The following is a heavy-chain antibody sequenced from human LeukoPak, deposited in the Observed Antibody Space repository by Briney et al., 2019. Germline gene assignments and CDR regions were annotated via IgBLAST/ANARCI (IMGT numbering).Heavy chain of an antibody. CDR3: ARVRGSYSLGY. V-gene: IGHV1-46*01. CDR2: INPSGGST. J-gene: IGHJ4*02. CDR1: GYTFTSYY. D-gene: IGHD1-26*01. Sequence: GASVKVSCKASGYTFTSYYMHWVRQAPGQGLEWMGIINPSGGSTSYAQKFQGRVTMTRDNAKNSLYLQMNSLRAEDTAVYYCARVRGSYSLGYWGQGILVTVSS.